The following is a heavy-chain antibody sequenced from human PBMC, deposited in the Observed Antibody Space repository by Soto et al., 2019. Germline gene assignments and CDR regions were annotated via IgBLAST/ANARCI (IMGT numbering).Heavy chain of an antibody. CDR1: GFSFRSYG. D-gene: IGHD1-1*01. V-gene: IGHV3-33*01. CDR3: SRGVGVNSYCMDV. CDR2: IWYDGTKQ. Sequence: QVQLVESGGGVVQPGGSLRLSCAASGFSFRSYGMHWVRQAPGKGLEWVAVIWYDGTKQYHAESMKGRFTISRDNSKNMVYLQVNSLRAEDTAVYFCSRGVGVNSYCMDVWGPGTTATV. J-gene: IGHJ6*03.